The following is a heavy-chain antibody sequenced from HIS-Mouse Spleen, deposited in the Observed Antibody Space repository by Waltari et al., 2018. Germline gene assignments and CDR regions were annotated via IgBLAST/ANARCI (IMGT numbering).Heavy chain of an antibody. CDR3: ASMTTKMYFDL. CDR1: GGSISSHS. D-gene: IGHD4-4*01. Sequence: QVQLQESGPGLVKPSETLSLTSNAPGGSISSHSWSRIRQPPGKGLEWFGYIYYSGSTNYNPSLKSRVTISVDTSKNQFSLKLSSVTAADTAVYYCASMTTKMYFDLWGRGTLVTVSS. V-gene: IGHV4-59*11. CDR2: IYYSGST. J-gene: IGHJ2*01.